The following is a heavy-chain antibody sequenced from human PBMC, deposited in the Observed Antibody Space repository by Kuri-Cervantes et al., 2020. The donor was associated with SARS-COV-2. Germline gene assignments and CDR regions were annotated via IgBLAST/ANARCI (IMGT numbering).Heavy chain of an antibody. J-gene: IGHJ4*02. D-gene: IGHD2-21*01. CDR1: GYTFTGYY. Sequence: ASVKVSCKASGYTFTGYYMHWVRQAPGQGLEWMGWINPNSGGTNYAQKFQGRVTMTWDTSITTAYMELSRLTHDDTAVYYCAREEGIEDFDYWGQRTLVTVSS. V-gene: IGHV1-2*02. CDR3: AREEGIEDFDY. CDR2: INPNSGGT.